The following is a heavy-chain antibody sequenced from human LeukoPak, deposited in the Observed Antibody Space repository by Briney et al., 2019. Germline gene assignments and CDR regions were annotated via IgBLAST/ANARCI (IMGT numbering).Heavy chain of an antibody. V-gene: IGHV3-7*03. CDR1: GFTFSTYR. D-gene: IGHD3-3*01. Sequence: GGSLRLSCTASGFTFSTYRMTWVRRAPGKGLEWVANINQYGTERYYVDSVMGRFTISRDNAKNSLYLQMNSLRAEDTAVYYCARTPRANLEWLPSFDYWGQGTLVTVSS. CDR2: INQYGTER. J-gene: IGHJ4*02. CDR3: ARTPRANLEWLPSFDY.